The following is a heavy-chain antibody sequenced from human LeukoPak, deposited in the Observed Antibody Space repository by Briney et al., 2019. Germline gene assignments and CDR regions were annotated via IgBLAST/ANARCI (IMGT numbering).Heavy chain of an antibody. J-gene: IGHJ4*02. Sequence: PGGSLRLSCAASGFTFSSYAMSWVRQAPGKGLEWVSSISSSSSYIYYADSVKGRFTISRDNAKNSLYLQMNSLRAEDTAVYYCARDPRGYYYDSSGYYYDYWGQGTLVTVSS. CDR1: GFTFSSYA. CDR3: ARDPRGYYYDSSGYYYDY. CDR2: ISSSSSYI. D-gene: IGHD3-22*01. V-gene: IGHV3-21*01.